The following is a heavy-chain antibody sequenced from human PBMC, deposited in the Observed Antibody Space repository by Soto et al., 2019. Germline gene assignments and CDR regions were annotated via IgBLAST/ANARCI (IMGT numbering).Heavy chain of an antibody. V-gene: IGHV3-9*01. CDR3: ARDGGYSQYWYYGMDV. Sequence: GGSLRLSCAAPGFTFDDYAMHWVRQAPGKGLEWVSGISWNSGSIGYADSVKGRLTISRDNSKNTLYLQMNSLRAEDTAVYYCARDGGYSQYWYYGMDVWGQGTTVTVSS. CDR2: ISWNSGSI. CDR1: GFTFDDYA. D-gene: IGHD2-15*01. J-gene: IGHJ6*02.